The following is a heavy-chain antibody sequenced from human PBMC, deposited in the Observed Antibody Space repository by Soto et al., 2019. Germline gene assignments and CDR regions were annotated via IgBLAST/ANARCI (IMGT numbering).Heavy chain of an antibody. V-gene: IGHV4-59*01. CDR3: ARSIATPGTNIDY. J-gene: IGHJ4*02. CDR2: VYFSGSN. Sequence: QVQLQESGLGLVRPSETLSLTRTVSGESINGYYWSWIRQPPGKGLEWIGYVYFSGSNNYNPSLKSRVTISVNTSKQQVSLRLSSVTAADTAVYYCARSIATPGTNIDYWGQGTLVTVSS. D-gene: IGHD6-13*01. CDR1: GESINGYY.